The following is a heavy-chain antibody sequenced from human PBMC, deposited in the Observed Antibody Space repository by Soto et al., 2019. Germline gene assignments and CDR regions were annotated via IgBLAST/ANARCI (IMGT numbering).Heavy chain of an antibody. CDR1: GDTFNNYD. CDR3: AREGTSTSTGMDY. V-gene: IGHV1-69*04. D-gene: IGHD2-2*01. J-gene: IGHJ4*02. CDR2: IIPIVGKT. Sequence: QVQLVQSGAEVRKPGSSVTVSCETSGDTFNNYDINWVRQAPGQGPEWMGRIIPIVGKTIYAQRFQGRVTITADKATTTVYMDLSSLRIDDTAVYFCAREGTSTSTGMDYWGQGSLVTVSS.